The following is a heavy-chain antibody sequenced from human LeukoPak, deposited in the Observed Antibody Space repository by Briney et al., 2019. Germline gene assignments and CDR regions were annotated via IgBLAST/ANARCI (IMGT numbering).Heavy chain of an antibody. Sequence: GGSLRLSCAASGFTFSTYAMHWVRQAPGKGPEWVALISHDGSFKYYADPVKGRFTISRDNSKNTLYVQMNSLRAEDTAVYYCAKEDSRGSSPPFDFWGQGTLVTVSS. CDR2: ISHDGSFK. J-gene: IGHJ4*02. V-gene: IGHV3-30*07. CDR1: GFTFSTYA. CDR3: AKEDSRGSSPPFDF. D-gene: IGHD3-22*01.